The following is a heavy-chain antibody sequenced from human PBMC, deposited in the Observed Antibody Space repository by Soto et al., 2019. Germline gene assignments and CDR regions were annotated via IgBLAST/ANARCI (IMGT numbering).Heavy chain of an antibody. CDR3: ARTGSLDY. CDR2: INAGNGDT. Sequence: GASLKVSCKASGYTSTNFYIHWVRQAPGQGLEWMGWINAGNGDTMYSQNFQGRVTITRDTSATTAYMELSSLRSEDTGVYYCARTGSLDYWGQGALVTVSS. J-gene: IGHJ4*02. CDR1: GYTSTNFY. D-gene: IGHD1-26*01. V-gene: IGHV1-3*01.